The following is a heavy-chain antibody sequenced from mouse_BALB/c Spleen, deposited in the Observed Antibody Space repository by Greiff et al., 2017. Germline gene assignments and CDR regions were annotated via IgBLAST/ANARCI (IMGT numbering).Heavy chain of an antibody. J-gene: IGHJ3*01. CDR2: INPSTGYT. Sequence: QVQLQQSGAELAKPGASVKMSCKASGYTFTSYWMHWVKQRPGQGLEWIGYINPSTGYTEYNQKFKDKATLTADKSSSTAYMQLSSLTSEDSAVYYCARYYGLAWFAYWGQGTLVTVSA. V-gene: IGHV1-7*01. D-gene: IGHD1-1*02. CDR3: ARYYGLAWFAY. CDR1: GYTFTSYW.